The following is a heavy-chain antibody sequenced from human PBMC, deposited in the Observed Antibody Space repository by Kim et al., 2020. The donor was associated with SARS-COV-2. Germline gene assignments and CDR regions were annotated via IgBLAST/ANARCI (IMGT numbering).Heavy chain of an antibody. V-gene: IGHV1-69*13. CDR3: ASRALVLPDIAAAGTREGDY. D-gene: IGHD6-13*01. CDR2: IIPIFGTA. Sequence: SVKVSCKASGGTFSSYAISWVRQAPGQGLEWMGGIIPIFGTANYAQKFQGRVTITADESTSTAYMELSSLRSEDTAVYYCASRALVLPDIAAAGTREGDYWGQGTLVTVSS. J-gene: IGHJ4*02. CDR1: GGTFSSYA.